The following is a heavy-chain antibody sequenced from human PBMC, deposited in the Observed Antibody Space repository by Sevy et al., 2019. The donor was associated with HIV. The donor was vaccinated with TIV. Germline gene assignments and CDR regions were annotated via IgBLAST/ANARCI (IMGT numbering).Heavy chain of an antibody. Sequence: SETLSLTCTVSGGSISSSSYYWGWIRQPPGKGLEWIGSIYYSGSTYYNPSLKSRVTISVDTSKNQFSLKLSSVTAADTAVYYCARAGHDFWSGHEYYYYMDVWGKGITVTVSS. J-gene: IGHJ6*03. CDR2: IYYSGST. CDR1: GGSISSSSYY. D-gene: IGHD3-3*01. CDR3: ARAGHDFWSGHEYYYYMDV. V-gene: IGHV4-39*01.